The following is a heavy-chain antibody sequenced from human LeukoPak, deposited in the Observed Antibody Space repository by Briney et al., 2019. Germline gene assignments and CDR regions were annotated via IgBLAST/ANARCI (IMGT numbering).Heavy chain of an antibody. CDR1: GFTFSSYA. CDR3: ARGILYYYYYMDV. V-gene: IGHV3-64*01. CDR2: ISSNGGST. J-gene: IGHJ6*03. Sequence: GGSLRLSCAASGFTFSSYAMHWVRQAPGKGLEYVSAISSNGGSTYYANSVKGRFTISRDNTKNTLYLQMGSLRAEDMAVYYCARGILYYYYYMDVWGKGTMVTVSS. D-gene: IGHD2-21*01.